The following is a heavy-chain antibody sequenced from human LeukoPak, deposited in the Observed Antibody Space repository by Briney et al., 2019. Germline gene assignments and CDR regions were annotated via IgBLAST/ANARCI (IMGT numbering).Heavy chain of an antibody. CDR1: GFTFSSYA. CDR2: ISGSGGST. D-gene: IGHD2-2*01. Sequence: GGSLRLSCAASGFTFSSYAMSWVRRAPGKGLEWVSAISGSGGSTYYADSVKGRFTISRDNSKNTLYLQMNSLRAEDTAVYYCAKGESNAVVVPAAANYWGQGSLVTVSS. V-gene: IGHV3-23*01. CDR3: AKGESNAVVVPAAANY. J-gene: IGHJ4*02.